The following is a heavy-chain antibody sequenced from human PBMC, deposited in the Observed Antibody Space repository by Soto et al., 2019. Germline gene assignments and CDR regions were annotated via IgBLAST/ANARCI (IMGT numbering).Heavy chain of an antibody. J-gene: IGHJ4*02. CDR3: AREGWPKYFDQ. D-gene: IGHD6-19*01. CDR1: GGSLNTYS. V-gene: IGHV4-59*01. CDR2: IYSTGST. Sequence: SETLSLTCTVSGGSLNTYSWNWIRQPPGKGLEWIGYIYSTGSTRYNPSLKSRVTLSVDTSKNQFALRLDSVTAADTALYYCAREGWPKYFDQSGQGTLVTVSS.